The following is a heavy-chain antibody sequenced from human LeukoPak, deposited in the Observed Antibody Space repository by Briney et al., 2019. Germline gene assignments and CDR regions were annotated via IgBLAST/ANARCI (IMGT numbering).Heavy chain of an antibody. CDR3: AGAGGSGWYNWFDP. V-gene: IGHV1-18*01. D-gene: IGHD6-19*01. CDR1: GYTFTSYG. J-gene: IGHJ5*02. Sequence: VASVKVSCKASGYTFTSYGISWVRQAPGQGLEWMGWISAYNGNTNYAQKLQGRVTMTTDTSTSTAYMELRSLRSDDTAVYYCAGAGGSGWYNWFDPWGQGTLVTVSS. CDR2: ISAYNGNT.